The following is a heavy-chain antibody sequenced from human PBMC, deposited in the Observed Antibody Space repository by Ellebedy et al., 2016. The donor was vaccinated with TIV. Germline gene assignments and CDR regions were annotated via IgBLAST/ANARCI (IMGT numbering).Heavy chain of an antibody. J-gene: IGHJ4*02. D-gene: IGHD3-9*01. CDR2: IKEDGSQT. Sequence: GESPKISCATSGFTFSTYWMAWVRQAPGKGLEWVANIKEDGSQTYYVGSVKGRFTISRDNAKNSLYLQMNSLRADDTAVYYCATDRGYFTFDYWGQGSLITVSS. V-gene: IGHV3-7*03. CDR3: ATDRGYFTFDY. CDR1: GFTFSTYW.